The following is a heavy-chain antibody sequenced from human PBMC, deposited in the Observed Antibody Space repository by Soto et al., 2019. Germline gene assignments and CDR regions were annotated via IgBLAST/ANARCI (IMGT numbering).Heavy chain of an antibody. CDR3: VRGSFCSGGQCYPGGAFDI. CDR2: IGVVGDT. J-gene: IGHJ3*02. D-gene: IGHD2-15*01. CDR1: GFTFSTYD. Sequence: GGSLRLSCAAPGFTFSTYDMHWVRQVKGKGLEWVSGIGVVGDTYYARSVRGRFTSSRENVRQSLYLQMNNLRAGDTAVYYCVRGSFCSGGQCYPGGAFDIWGQGTMVTVSS. V-gene: IGHV3-13*01.